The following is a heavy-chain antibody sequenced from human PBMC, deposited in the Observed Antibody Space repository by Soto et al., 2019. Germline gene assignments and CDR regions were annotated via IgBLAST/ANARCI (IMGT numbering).Heavy chain of an antibody. CDR1: GGSISSYY. V-gene: IGHV4-4*07. CDR2: MYTSGST. D-gene: IGHD2-2*01. CDR3: ARDDKGVSAAMLY. Sequence: QVQLQESGPGLVKPSETLSLTCTVSGGSISSYYWYWIRQPAGKGLEWIGRMYTSGSTKYNPSLKSRVTMSVDTSKNQFSLKLSSVTAADTAVYYCARDDKGVSAAMLYWGQGTLVTVSS. J-gene: IGHJ4*02.